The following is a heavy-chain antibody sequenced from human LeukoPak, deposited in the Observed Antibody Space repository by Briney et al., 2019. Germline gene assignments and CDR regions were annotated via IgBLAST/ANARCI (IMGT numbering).Heavy chain of an antibody. Sequence: PGGSLRLSCAASGFTCCSCWMSWVRQAPGKGLEGVASIKQDGSEKYYVDSVKGRFTISRDNAKNSLYLQTNSLRAEDTAVYYCARDGLTGSHPFDYWGQGTLVTVSS. CDR1: GFTCCSCW. J-gene: IGHJ4*02. CDR3: ARDGLTGSHPFDY. CDR2: IKQDGSEK. D-gene: IGHD1-20*01. V-gene: IGHV3-7*01.